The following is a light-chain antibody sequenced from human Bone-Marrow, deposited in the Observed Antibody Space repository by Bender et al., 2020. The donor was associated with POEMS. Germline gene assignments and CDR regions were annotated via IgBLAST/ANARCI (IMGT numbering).Light chain of an antibody. V-gene: IGLV2-23*01. J-gene: IGLJ2*01. CDR2: EGS. CDR3: CSFAGRTTWI. CDR1: SNDVGNYNL. Sequence: QSALTQPPSASGSPGQSITISCTGSSNDVGNYNLVSWYQHPPDKAPKLMIYEGSQRPSGVSNRFSGSKSANTASLTISGLQAEDEADYYCCSFAGRTTWIFGGGTKLTVL.